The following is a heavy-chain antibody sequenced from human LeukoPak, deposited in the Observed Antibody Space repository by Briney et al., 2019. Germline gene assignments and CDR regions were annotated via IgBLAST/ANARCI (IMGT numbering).Heavy chain of an antibody. J-gene: IGHJ4*02. CDR1: GFPFSDFS. D-gene: IGHD2-8*01. CDR3: ARQSYARFLGE. V-gene: IGHV3-23*01. CDR2: TNSGGTST. Sequence: GGPLRLSCATSGFPFSDFSMSWVRQAPGKGLEWISTTNSGGTSTYYAESVKGRFTISRDNSKNTLYLQMSSLRVEDTAVYYCARQSYARFLGEGGPGTLVSVSS.